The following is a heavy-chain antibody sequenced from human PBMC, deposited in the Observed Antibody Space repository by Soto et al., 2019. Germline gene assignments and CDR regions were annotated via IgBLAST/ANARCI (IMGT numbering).Heavy chain of an antibody. V-gene: IGHV3-21*01. D-gene: IGHD6-13*01. CDR3: ARDRLPGIAAAGPNWFDP. CDR2: ISSSSSYI. CDR1: GFTFSSYS. Sequence: VGSLRLSCAASGFTFSSYSMNWARQAPGKGLEWVSSISSSSSYIYYADSVKGRFTISRDNAKNSLYLQMNSLRAEDTAVYYCARDRLPGIAAAGPNWFDPWGQGTLVTVSS. J-gene: IGHJ5*02.